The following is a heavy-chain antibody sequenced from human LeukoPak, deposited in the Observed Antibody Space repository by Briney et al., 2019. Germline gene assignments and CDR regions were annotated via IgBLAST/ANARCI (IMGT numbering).Heavy chain of an antibody. J-gene: IGHJ4*02. D-gene: IGHD3-9*01. CDR2: IYYSGST. V-gene: IGHV4-59*01. Sequence: PSETLSLTCIVSGGSISSNYWSWIRQPPGKGLEWIGYIYYSGSTNYNPSLKSRVTISVDTSKKQFSLRLSSVTAADTAVYYCARGFEILTGYFYYYDYWGQGTLVTVSS. CDR3: ARGFEILTGYFYYYDY. CDR1: GGSISSNY.